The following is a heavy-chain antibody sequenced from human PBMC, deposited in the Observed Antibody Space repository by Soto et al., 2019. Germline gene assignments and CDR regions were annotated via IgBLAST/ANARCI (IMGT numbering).Heavy chain of an antibody. D-gene: IGHD2-2*01. Sequence: QVQLVESGGGVVQPGRSLRLSCAASGFTFSSYGMHWVRQAPGKGLEWVAVIWYDGSNKYYADSVKGRFTISRDNSKNTLYLQMNSLRAEDTAVYYCARDWIVVVPAAILSNYGMDVWGQGTTVTVSS. CDR1: GFTFSSYG. CDR3: ARDWIVVVPAAILSNYGMDV. V-gene: IGHV3-33*01. J-gene: IGHJ6*02. CDR2: IWYDGSNK.